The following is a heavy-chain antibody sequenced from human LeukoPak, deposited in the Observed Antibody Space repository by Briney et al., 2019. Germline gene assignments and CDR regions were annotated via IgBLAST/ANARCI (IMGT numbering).Heavy chain of an antibody. D-gene: IGHD3-3*01. J-gene: IGHJ6*03. CDR1: GYSFTSYW. CDR2: IYPGDSDT. CDR3: ARQYDFWSGYRDSYYMDV. V-gene: IGHV5-51*01. Sequence: GESLKISCKGSGYSFTSYWIGWVRQMPGKGLEWMGIIYPGDSDTRYSPSFQGQVTISADKSISTAYLQWSSLKASGTAMYYCARQYDFWSGYRDSYYMDVWGKGTTVTVSS.